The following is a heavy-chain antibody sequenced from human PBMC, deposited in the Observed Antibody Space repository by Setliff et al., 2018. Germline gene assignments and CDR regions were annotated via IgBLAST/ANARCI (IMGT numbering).Heavy chain of an antibody. CDR3: ARWGPCGSGSNPPFDY. CDR1: GGSISSYY. Sequence: SETLSLTCTVSGGSISSYYWSWIRQPAGKGLEWIGRIYTSGSTNYNPSLKSRVTISVDTSKNQFSLKLSSVTAADTAVYYCARWGPCGSGSNPPFDYWGQGALVTVSS. J-gene: IGHJ4*02. V-gene: IGHV4-4*07. CDR2: IYTSGST. D-gene: IGHD3-10*01.